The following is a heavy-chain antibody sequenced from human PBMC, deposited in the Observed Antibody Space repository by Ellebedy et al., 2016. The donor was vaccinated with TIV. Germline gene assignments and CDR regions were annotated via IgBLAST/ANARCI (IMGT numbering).Heavy chain of an antibody. Sequence: ASVKVSCKASGYYFPSYGFNWVRQAPGQGLEWVGWISAHNGKTHSAQNFQGRVTMTTDTSTSTAYLELRSLRSDDTAVYYCARVFGDWWFDPWGQGTLVTVSS. J-gene: IGHJ5*02. CDR3: ARVFGDWWFDP. CDR1: GYYFPSYG. D-gene: IGHD2-21*01. CDR2: ISAHNGKT. V-gene: IGHV1-18*04.